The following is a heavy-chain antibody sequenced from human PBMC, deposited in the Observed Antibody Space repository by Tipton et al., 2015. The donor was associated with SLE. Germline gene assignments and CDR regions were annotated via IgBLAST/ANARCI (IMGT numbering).Heavy chain of an antibody. V-gene: IGHV4-4*07. Sequence: TLSLTCTVSGGSISSYYWSWIRQLAGKGPEYVGRIHTTGSTNYNPSLRSRVTMSVDTSKNQFSLKVTSVTASDTAVYYCARDTGNPPNYFDYWGQGILVTVSS. J-gene: IGHJ4*02. CDR3: ARDTGNPPNYFDY. CDR2: IHTTGST. D-gene: IGHD2/OR15-2a*01. CDR1: GGSISSYY.